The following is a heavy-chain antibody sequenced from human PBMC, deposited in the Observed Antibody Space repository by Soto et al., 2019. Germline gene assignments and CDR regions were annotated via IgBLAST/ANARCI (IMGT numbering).Heavy chain of an antibody. V-gene: IGHV2-5*02. CDR2: IYWDDDK. D-gene: IGHD3-3*01. CDR1: GFSLSTSGVG. Sequence: QITLKESGPTLVNPTQTLTLTCTFSGFSLSTSGVGVGWIRQPPGKALEWLALIYWDDDKRYSPSLKSRVTITKDTSKNQVVLTMTNMDPVDTATYYCAHKYDFWSGYSEGYFDLWGRGTLVTVSS. CDR3: AHKYDFWSGYSEGYFDL. J-gene: IGHJ2*01.